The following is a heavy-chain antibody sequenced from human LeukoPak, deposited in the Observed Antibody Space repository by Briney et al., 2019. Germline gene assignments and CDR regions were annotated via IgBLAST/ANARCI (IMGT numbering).Heavy chain of an antibody. CDR2: INHSGST. CDR3: ARGRPVGHWFDP. J-gene: IGHJ5*02. CDR1: GGSFSGYY. V-gene: IGHV4-34*01. Sequence: PSETLSLTCAVYGGSFSGYYWSWIRHPPGRGREWIGEINHSGSTNYNPSLKSRVTISVDTSKNQFSLKLSSVTAADTAVYYCARGRPVGHWFDPWGQGTLVTVSS.